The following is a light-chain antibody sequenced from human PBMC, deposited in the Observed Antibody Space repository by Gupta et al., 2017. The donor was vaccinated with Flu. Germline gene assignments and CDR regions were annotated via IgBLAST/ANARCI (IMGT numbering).Light chain of an antibody. V-gene: IGKV2-28*01. Sequence: ISCRSSQSRLHSNGYNYLDWYVQKPGQSPQLLIYLASNRASGVPDRFIARGSGTDFTLRIRTVEAEDVGVYYCMQTLQSPVAFGQGTKVEIK. CDR2: LAS. CDR3: MQTLQSPVA. CDR1: QSRLHSNGYNY. J-gene: IGKJ1*01.